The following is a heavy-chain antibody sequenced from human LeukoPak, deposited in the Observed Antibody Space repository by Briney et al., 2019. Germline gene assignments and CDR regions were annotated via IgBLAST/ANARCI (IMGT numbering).Heavy chain of an antibody. CDR1: GYTLTELS. V-gene: IGHV1-24*01. CDR2: FDPEDGET. J-gene: IGHJ4*02. D-gene: IGHD3-10*01. Sequence: ASVKVSCKVSGYTLTELSMHWVRQAPGKGLEWMGGFDPEDGETIYAQKFQGRVTMTEDTSTDTAYMELSSLRSEDTAVYYCAIDRERPYYYGSGSYYSLDYWGQGTLVTVSS. CDR3: AIDRERPYYYGSGSYYSLDY.